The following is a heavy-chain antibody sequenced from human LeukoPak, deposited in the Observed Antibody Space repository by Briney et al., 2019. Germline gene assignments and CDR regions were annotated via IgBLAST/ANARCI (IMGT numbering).Heavy chain of an antibody. CDR3: ARGPYSSSWAEYFQH. CDR1: GYTFTGYY. J-gene: IGHJ1*01. Sequence: ASVKVFCKASGYTFTGYYMHWVRQAPGQGLEWMGRINPNSGGTNYAQKFQGRVTMTRDTSISTAYMELSRLRSDDTAVYYRARGPYSSSWAEYFQHWGQGTLVTVSS. D-gene: IGHD6-13*01. V-gene: IGHV1-2*06. CDR2: INPNSGGT.